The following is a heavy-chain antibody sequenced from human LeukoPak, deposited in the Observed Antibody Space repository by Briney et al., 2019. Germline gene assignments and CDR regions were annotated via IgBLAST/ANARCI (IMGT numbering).Heavy chain of an antibody. CDR1: GYTFTGYY. D-gene: IGHD2-15*01. Sequence: ASVKVSCKASGYTFTGYYMHWVRQAPGQGLEWMGWINPNSGGTNYAQKFQGGVTMTRDTSISTAYMELSRLRSDDTAVYYCARARDIVVVVAATPLPDYGMDVWGQGTTVTVSS. CDR2: INPNSGGT. CDR3: ARARDIVVVVAATPLPDYGMDV. J-gene: IGHJ6*02. V-gene: IGHV1-2*02.